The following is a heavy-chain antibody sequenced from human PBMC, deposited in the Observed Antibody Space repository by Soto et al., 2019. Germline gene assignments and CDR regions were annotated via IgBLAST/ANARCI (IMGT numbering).Heavy chain of an antibody. CDR1: GGSISSGGYY. J-gene: IGHJ5*02. CDR2: IYYSGST. D-gene: IGHD1-26*01. CDR3: AREQSGNGRWFDP. Sequence: QVQLQESGPGLVKPSQTLSLTCTVPGGSISSGGYYWSWIRQHPGKGLEWIGYIYYSGSTYYNPSLKSRVTISVDTSKNQCSLKLSSVTAADTAVYYCAREQSGNGRWFDPWCQGTLVTVSS. V-gene: IGHV4-31*03.